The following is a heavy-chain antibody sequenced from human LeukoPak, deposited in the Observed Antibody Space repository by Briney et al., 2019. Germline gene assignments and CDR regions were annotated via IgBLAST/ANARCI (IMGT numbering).Heavy chain of an antibody. D-gene: IGHD3-16*02. CDR1: GYTFTSYC. CDR3: ARVKLGDLSLLPFDY. CDR2: INPNSGGT. V-gene: IGHV1-2*02. Sequence: GASVKVSCKASGYTFTSYCINWLRQAPGQGLEWMGWINPNSGGTNYAQNFQGRVTMTRDTSISTAYMELSSLRSDDTAVYYCARVKLGDLSLLPFDYWGQGTLVTVSS. J-gene: IGHJ4*02.